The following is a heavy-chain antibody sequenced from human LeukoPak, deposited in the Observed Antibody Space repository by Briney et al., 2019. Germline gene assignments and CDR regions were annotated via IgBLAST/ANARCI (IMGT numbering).Heavy chain of an antibody. Sequence: GGSLRLSCAASGFNFSSYSVNWVRQAPGKGLEWVSSISSSSSFRYYSASAKGRFTISRDNAKTSLYLQMNSLRAEDTAVYYCARESSGYFYWGQGTLVTVSS. D-gene: IGHD3-22*01. V-gene: IGHV3-21*01. CDR3: ARESSGYFY. CDR2: ISSSSSFR. J-gene: IGHJ4*02. CDR1: GFNFSSYS.